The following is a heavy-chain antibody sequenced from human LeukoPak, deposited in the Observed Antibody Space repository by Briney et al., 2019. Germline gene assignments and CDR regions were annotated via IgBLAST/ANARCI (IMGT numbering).Heavy chain of an antibody. CDR2: IYYSGST. CDR1: GGSISSYY. J-gene: IGHJ2*01. Sequence: SETLSLTCTVSGGSISSYYWSWIRQAPGKGLEWIGYIYYSGSTNYNPSLKSRVIISVDTSKNQFSLKLSSVTAADTAVYYCARVSSSWYEDWYFDLWGRGTLVSVSS. D-gene: IGHD6-13*01. CDR3: ARVSSSWYEDWYFDL. V-gene: IGHV4-59*01.